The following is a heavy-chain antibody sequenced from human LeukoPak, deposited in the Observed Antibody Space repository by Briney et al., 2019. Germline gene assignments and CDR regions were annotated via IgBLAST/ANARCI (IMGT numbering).Heavy chain of an antibody. D-gene: IGHD6-13*01. CDR1: GFTFSSCA. Sequence: GGSLRLSCAASGFTFSSCAMHWVRQAPGKGLEWVSVIYSGGSTYYADSVKGRFTISRDNSKNTLYLQMNSLRAEDTAVYYCARDKNPGIAADWGQGTLVTVSS. V-gene: IGHV3-66*01. CDR3: ARDKNPGIAAD. J-gene: IGHJ4*02. CDR2: IYSGGST.